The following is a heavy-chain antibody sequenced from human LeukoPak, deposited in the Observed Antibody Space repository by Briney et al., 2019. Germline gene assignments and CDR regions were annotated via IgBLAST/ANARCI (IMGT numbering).Heavy chain of an antibody. CDR2: IYPGGSET. V-gene: IGHV5-51*01. CDR1: SYNFRNYW. Sequence: GESLKISCKASSYNFRNYWIGWVRQMPGKGLEWMGIIYPGGSETQYMPSFEGQVTIPVDESTSTVYLQWSTLKASDTAMYYCARRNYYDVWFDPWGQGTLVTVSS. J-gene: IGHJ5*02. D-gene: IGHD3-16*01. CDR3: ARRNYYDVWFDP.